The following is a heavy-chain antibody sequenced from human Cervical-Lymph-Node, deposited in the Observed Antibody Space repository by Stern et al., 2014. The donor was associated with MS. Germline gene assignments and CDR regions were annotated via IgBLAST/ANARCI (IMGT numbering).Heavy chain of an antibody. CDR3: AHRDDWQLDFAY. CDR1: GFSLTTNGVA. V-gene: IGHV2-5*02. J-gene: IGHJ4*02. CDR2: IYWDDDT. D-gene: IGHD6-6*01. Sequence: QVTLRESGPTLVIPTQTLTLTCTFSGFSLTTNGVAVGRIRQPPGKALEWLALIYWDDDTRYSPSLKSRLTITKDTSKNQVLLTMTNVEPVDTATYYCAHRDDWQLDFAYWGQGILVTVSS.